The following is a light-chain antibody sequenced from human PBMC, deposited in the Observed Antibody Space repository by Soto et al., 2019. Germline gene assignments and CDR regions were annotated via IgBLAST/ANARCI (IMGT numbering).Light chain of an antibody. V-gene: IGKV3-15*01. J-gene: IGKJ1*01. CDR1: QSVSSN. CDR2: GAS. Sequence: EIVMTQSPATLSVSPGERATLSCRASQSVSSNLAWYQQKPGQAPRLLIYGASTRATGIPARFSGSGSGTEFTLTISRLEPEDFAVYYCQQYHDTGTFGQGTKVDIK. CDR3: QQYHDTGT.